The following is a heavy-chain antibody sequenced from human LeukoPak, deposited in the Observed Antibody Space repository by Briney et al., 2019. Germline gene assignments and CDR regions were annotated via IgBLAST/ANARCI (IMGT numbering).Heavy chain of an antibody. CDR2: INQDGSEK. D-gene: IGHD5-24*01. CDR3: ARDLEKWLQYPGY. CDR1: GFTFSSYG. V-gene: IGHV3-7*01. J-gene: IGHJ4*02. Sequence: GGSLRLSCAASGFTFSSYGMHWVRQSPGKGLEWVANINQDGSEKYYVDSVKGRFTISRDNARNSLYLQMNSLRAEDSALYYCARDLEKWLQYPGYWGQGTQVTVSS.